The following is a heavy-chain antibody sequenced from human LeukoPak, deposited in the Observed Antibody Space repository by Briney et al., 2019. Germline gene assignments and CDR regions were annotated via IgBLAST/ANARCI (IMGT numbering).Heavy chain of an antibody. CDR1: GGSISSYY. CDR2: IYYSGST. Sequence: SETLSLTCTVSGGSISSYYWGWIRQPPGKGLEWIGYIYYSGSTNYNPSLKSRVTISVDTSKNQFSLKLSSVTAADTAVYYCAREHGSGSLSWFDPWGQGTLVTVSS. D-gene: IGHD3-10*01. J-gene: IGHJ5*02. V-gene: IGHV4-59*01. CDR3: AREHGSGSLSWFDP.